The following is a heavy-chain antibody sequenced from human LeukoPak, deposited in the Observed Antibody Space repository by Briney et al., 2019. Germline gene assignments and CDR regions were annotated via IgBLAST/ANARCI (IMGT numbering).Heavy chain of an antibody. V-gene: IGHV4-34*01. CDR2: VNHFESI. D-gene: IGHD3-10*01. J-gene: IGHJ4*02. Sequence: SETLSLTCDVSGGSFTGYYWTWIRQPPGKGLEWIGEVNHFESISYNPSLKGRATISADTSKKQLSLKLSSVSAADTAVYYCARGNRQLAYYGSGSRLPYDSWGQGTLVTVSS. CDR3: ARGNRQLAYYGSGSRLPYDS. CDR1: GGSFTGYY.